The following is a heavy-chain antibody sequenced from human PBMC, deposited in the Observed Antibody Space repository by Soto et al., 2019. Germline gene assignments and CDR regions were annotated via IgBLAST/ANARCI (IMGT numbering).Heavy chain of an antibody. CDR1: GVTFSSYA. CDR2: ISGSGGST. Sequence: EVQLLESGGGLVQPGGSLRLSCAASGVTFSSYAMSWVRQAPGKGLEWVSAISGSGGSTYYADSVKGRFTISRDNSKNTRYLQMNGPRAEDTAVYYCAKWGVVDEKDYWGQGTLVTVSS. D-gene: IGHD2-8*02. CDR3: AKWGVVDEKDY. J-gene: IGHJ4*02. V-gene: IGHV3-23*01.